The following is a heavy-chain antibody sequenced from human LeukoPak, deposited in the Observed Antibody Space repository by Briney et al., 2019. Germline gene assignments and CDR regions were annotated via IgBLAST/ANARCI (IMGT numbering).Heavy chain of an antibody. J-gene: IGHJ4*02. Sequence: PSETLSLTCTVSGGSISSYYWSWIRQPAGKGLEWIGNIFSSGSFNYNPSLKSRVTISVDTSKNQFSLKLSSVTAADTAVYYCARGTTYNQYYYDSSGYYSFDYWGQGTLVTVSS. CDR1: GGSISSYY. D-gene: IGHD3-22*01. CDR3: ARGTTYNQYYYDSSGYYSFDY. V-gene: IGHV4-59*08. CDR2: IFSSGSF.